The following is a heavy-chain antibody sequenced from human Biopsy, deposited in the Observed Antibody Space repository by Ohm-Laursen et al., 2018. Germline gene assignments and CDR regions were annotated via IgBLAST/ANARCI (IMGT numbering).Heavy chain of an antibody. D-gene: IGHD3-10*01. V-gene: IGHV4-39*01. CDR1: GGSISRSSYY. J-gene: IGHJ4*02. Sequence: PSETLSLTCTVTGGSISRSSYYWDWIRQPPGKGLEWIGSIYYSGSTYYNPSLKSRFTISADRSKNQFSLKLTSVTAADTAMYYCARQEFATSPLDYWGQGSLVTVSS. CDR3: ARQEFATSPLDY. CDR2: IYYSGST.